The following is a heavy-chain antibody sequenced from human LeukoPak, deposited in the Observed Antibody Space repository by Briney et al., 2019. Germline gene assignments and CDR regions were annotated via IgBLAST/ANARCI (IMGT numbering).Heavy chain of an antibody. Sequence: PGGSLRLSCVAFGFTFSNYAMGWVRQAPGKGLKWVSSIIATGGSTFYADSMKGRFTISRDNSKNTLYLLMNSLRAEDTAVYYCAKDLRTDGSGIYRLPTFIFAYWGQGTLVTVSS. D-gene: IGHD3-10*01. CDR3: AKDLRTDGSGIYRLPTFIFAY. CDR2: IIATGGST. J-gene: IGHJ4*02. CDR1: GFTFSNYA. V-gene: IGHV3-23*01.